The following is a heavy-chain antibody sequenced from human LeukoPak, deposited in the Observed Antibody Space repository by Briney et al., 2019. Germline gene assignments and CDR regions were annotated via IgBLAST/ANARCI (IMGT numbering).Heavy chain of an antibody. CDR3: AKEDHDSNGYPAFLFAP. Sequence: RASVKVSCKTSGFTFTAFYLHWVRQAPGQGLEWMGRIHPNSGGTTYSQKFRGRVTVTRDTSISTAYVELSRLTSDDTAIYYCAKEDHDSNGYPAFLFAPWGQGTLVTVST. CDR2: IHPNSGGT. J-gene: IGHJ5*02. V-gene: IGHV1-2*06. CDR1: GFTFTAFY. D-gene: IGHD3-22*01.